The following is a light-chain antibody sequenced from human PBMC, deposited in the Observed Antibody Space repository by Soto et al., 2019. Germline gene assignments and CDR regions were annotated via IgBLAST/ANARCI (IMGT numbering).Light chain of an antibody. CDR3: QNYGNSLT. Sequence: ENVLTQSPGTLSLSPGERATLSCRTSQSVGLSSLAWYQQKPGQAPRLLIYGATTRAGGIPDRFSGSVSGTDFTLTITSLEPEDFAVYYCQNYGNSLTFGGGTKVEIK. J-gene: IGKJ4*01. CDR1: QSVGLSS. V-gene: IGKV3-20*01. CDR2: GAT.